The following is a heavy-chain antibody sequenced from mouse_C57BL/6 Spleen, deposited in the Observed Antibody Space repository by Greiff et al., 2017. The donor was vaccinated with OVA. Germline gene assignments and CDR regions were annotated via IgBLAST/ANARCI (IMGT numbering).Heavy chain of an antibody. CDR1: GFTFSDYG. CDR3: ARGRNARDD. CDR2: ISSGSSTT. J-gene: IGHJ2*01. Sequence: EVQLQESGGGLVKPGGSLKLSCAASGFTFSDYGMHWVRQAPEKGLEWVAYISSGSSTTYYADTVKGRFTISRDNAKNTLFLQLPSLRSEDTARYYCARGRNARDDWGQGTTLTVSS. V-gene: IGHV5-17*01.